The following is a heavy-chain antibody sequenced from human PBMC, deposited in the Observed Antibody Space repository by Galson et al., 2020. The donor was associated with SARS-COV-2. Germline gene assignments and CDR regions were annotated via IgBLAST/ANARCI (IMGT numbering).Heavy chain of an antibody. D-gene: IGHD3-3*01. CDR3: AKDVGWSGYQPDY. CDR1: GFTFRNFA. V-gene: IGHV3-30*18. J-gene: IGHJ4*02. Sequence: GGSLRLSCAASGFTFRNFAFHWVRQAPGKGLEWVSAISYDGNNYYYADSVKGRFTISRDNSKNTLYLQMNSLRGEDTALYYCAKDVGWSGYQPDYWGQGTLVTVSS. CDR2: ISYDGNNY.